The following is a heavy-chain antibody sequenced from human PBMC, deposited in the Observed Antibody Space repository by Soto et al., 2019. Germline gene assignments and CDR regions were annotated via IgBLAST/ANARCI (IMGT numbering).Heavy chain of an antibody. Sequence: TLALTCTVSVGSLSSGGYYGSGIRQHPGKGVEWIGYIYYSGSTYYNPSLKSRVTISVDTSKNQFSLKLSSVTAADTAVYYCARAQHHYDSSGYDYYYGMDVWGQGTTVTVSS. J-gene: IGHJ6*02. CDR1: VGSLSSGGYY. CDR3: ARAQHHYDSSGYDYYYGMDV. V-gene: IGHV4-31*03. D-gene: IGHD3-22*01. CDR2: IYYSGST.